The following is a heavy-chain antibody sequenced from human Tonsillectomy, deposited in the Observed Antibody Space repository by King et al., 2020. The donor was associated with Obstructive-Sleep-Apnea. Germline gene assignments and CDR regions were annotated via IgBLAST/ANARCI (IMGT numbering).Heavy chain of an antibody. CDR1: GVTFSSDW. Sequence: VQLVESGGGLVQPGGALRLSCAASGVTFSSDWMSWVRQAPGKGLEWVANIKQDGNGEYYVDSVKGRFTISRDNAKNSLYLQMNSLRAEDTAVYYCASASGYWGAFDIWGQGTMVTVSS. CDR3: ASASGYWGAFDI. V-gene: IGHV3-7*03. D-gene: IGHD3-22*01. J-gene: IGHJ3*02. CDR2: IKQDGNGE.